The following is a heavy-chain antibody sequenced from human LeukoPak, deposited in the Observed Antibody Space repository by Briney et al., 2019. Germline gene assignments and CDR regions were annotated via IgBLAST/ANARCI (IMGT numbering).Heavy chain of an antibody. J-gene: IGHJ4*02. CDR1: GFTSSNYR. CDR3: VLSIVPALSPDY. D-gene: IGHD2-15*01. V-gene: IGHV3-74*03. CDR2: INSDGSST. Sequence: RGSLRHSCVGPGFTSSNYRLNAVRQAPGKGLVWVSGINSDGSSTKYADSVKGRFTISRDNAKNTLYLQMDSLRDEDTAVYYYVLSIVPALSPDYWGQGTLVTVSS.